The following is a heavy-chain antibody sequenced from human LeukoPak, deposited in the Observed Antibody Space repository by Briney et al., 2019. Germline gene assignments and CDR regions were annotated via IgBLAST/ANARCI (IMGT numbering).Heavy chain of an antibody. V-gene: IGHV4-59*02. Sequence: SETLSLTCTVSGGSVSNYYWSWIRQPPGKGLEWIGYIYYSGTNNYNPSLKSRVSISVDTSKNQFSLRLSSVTAADTAVYYCAREYRFRGIAVAAYFDYWGQGTLVPVFS. D-gene: IGHD6-19*01. CDR3: AREYRFRGIAVAAYFDY. CDR1: GGSVSNYY. CDR2: IYYSGTN. J-gene: IGHJ4*02.